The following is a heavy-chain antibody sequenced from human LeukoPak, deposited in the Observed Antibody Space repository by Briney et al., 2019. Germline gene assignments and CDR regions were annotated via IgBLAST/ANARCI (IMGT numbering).Heavy chain of an antibody. Sequence: GASVKVSCKASGYTFTGYYMHWVRQAPGQGMEWMGWINPNSGGTNYEQKFQGRVTMTRDTSISTAYMELSRLRSDGTAVYYCARVEEGAIDYWGQGTLVTVSS. D-gene: IGHD1-26*01. V-gene: IGHV1-2*02. CDR3: ARVEEGAIDY. J-gene: IGHJ4*02. CDR2: INPNSGGT. CDR1: GYTFTGYY.